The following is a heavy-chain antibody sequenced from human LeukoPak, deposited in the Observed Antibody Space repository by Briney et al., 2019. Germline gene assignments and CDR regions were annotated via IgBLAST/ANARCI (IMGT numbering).Heavy chain of an antibody. CDR3: ARYRSSGYRIDY. CDR1: GGSFSGYY. Sequence: SETLSLTCAVYGGSFSGYYWSWIRQPPGKGLEWIGEINHSGSTNYNPSLKSRVTISVDTSKNQFSLKLSSVTAADTAVYYCARYRSSGYRIDYWGQGTLVTVSS. D-gene: IGHD3-22*01. CDR2: INHSGST. J-gene: IGHJ4*02. V-gene: IGHV4-34*01.